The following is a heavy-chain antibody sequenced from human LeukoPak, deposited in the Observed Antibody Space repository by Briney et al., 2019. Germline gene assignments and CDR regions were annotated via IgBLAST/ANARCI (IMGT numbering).Heavy chain of an antibody. D-gene: IGHD5-18*01. CDR3: ASRRYSYGYGDDYFDY. CDR2: IIPIFGTA. CDR1: GGTFSSYA. J-gene: IGHJ4*02. V-gene: IGHV1-69*05. Sequence: ASVKVSCKASGGTFSSYAISWVRQAPGQGLEWMGRIIPIFGTANYAQKFQGRVTITTDESTSTAYMELSSLRSEDTAVYYCASRRYSYGYGDDYFDYWGQGTLVTVSS.